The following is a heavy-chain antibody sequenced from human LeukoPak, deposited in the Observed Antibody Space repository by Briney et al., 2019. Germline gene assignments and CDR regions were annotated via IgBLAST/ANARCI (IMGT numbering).Heavy chain of an antibody. CDR2: ISAYNGNT. Sequence: ASVKVSCKASGYTFTGYYMHWVRQAPGQGLEWMGWISAYNGNTNYAQKLQGRVTMTTDTSTSTAYMELRSLRSDDTAVYYCARDEGYAFDIWGQGTMVTVSS. CDR1: GYTFTGYY. V-gene: IGHV1-18*04. J-gene: IGHJ3*02. CDR3: ARDEGYAFDI.